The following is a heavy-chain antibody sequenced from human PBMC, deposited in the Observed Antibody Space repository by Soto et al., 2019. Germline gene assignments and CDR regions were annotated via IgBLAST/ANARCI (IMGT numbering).Heavy chain of an antibody. Sequence: QVQLVQSGAEVKKPGASVTVSCKTSGYPLTDFYIHWVRQAPGQGLEWMAWFNPHTGDTNTALKFQGRVTMTRETSINTAFMELTRLSSDDTAVYYCAREGGAAPGARREWYLDLWGRGTLVSVSS. D-gene: IGHD6-25*01. V-gene: IGHV1-2*02. J-gene: IGHJ2*01. CDR3: AREGGAAPGARREWYLDL. CDR2: FNPHTGDT. CDR1: GYPLTDFY.